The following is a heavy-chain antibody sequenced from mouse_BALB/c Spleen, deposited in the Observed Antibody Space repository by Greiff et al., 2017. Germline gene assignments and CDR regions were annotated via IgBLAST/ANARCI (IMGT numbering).Heavy chain of an antibody. CDR2: IRNKANGYTT. J-gene: IGHJ4*01. CDR1: GFTFTDYY. V-gene: IGHV7-3*02. CDR3: ARDIGLLYYAMDY. Sequence: DVKLVESGGGLVQPGGSLRLSCATSGFTFTDYYMSWVRQPPGKALEWLGFIRNKANGYTTEYSASVKGRFTISRDNSQSILYLQMNTLRAEDSATYYCARDIGLLYYAMDYWGQGTSVTVSS.